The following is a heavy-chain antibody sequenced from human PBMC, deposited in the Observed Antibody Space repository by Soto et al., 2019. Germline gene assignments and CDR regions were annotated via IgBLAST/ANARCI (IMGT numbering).Heavy chain of an antibody. CDR2: IIPVLNIT. V-gene: IGHV1-69*04. CDR3: AREAWLTGGGNNFYFYYVAL. CDR1: GVTLSNYP. J-gene: IGHJ6*03. D-gene: IGHD3-16*01. Sequence: QVQLLQSGAELRKPGSSVRLSCQTSGVTLSNYPMTWVRQAPGQGLEWIGRIIPVLNITNYARRFPDRLTLTSDKSTNTAYMDLGSLGSGDSAVYYWAREAWLTGGGNNFYFYYVALWGEGTTVTVSS.